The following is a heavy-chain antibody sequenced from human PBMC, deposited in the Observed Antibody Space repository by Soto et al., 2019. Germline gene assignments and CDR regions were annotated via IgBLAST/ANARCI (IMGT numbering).Heavy chain of an antibody. CDR1: GFTFSTYA. Sequence: GGSLRLSCAASGFTFSTYAMTWVRQAPGKGLEWVSAISDSSVRTYYADSVKGRFTISRDNSKNTLYLQMNSLRADDTAVFYCAKVRGPWFEDPFDSWGQGTLVTVSS. CDR2: ISDSSVRT. V-gene: IGHV3-23*01. J-gene: IGHJ4*02. D-gene: IGHD3-10*01. CDR3: AKVRGPWFEDPFDS.